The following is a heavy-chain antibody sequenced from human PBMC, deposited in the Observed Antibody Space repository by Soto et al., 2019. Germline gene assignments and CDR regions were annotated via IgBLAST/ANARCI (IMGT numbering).Heavy chain of an antibody. V-gene: IGHV3-33*01. CDR2: IWYDGSNK. Sequence: PGGSLRLSCAASGFTFSSYGMHWVRQAPGKGLEWVAVIWYDGSNKYYADSVKGRFTISRDNSKNTLYLQMNSLRAEDTAVYYCARDQRRIVVVPAAMQFDPWGQGTLVTVSS. D-gene: IGHD2-2*01. CDR1: GFTFSSYG. J-gene: IGHJ5*02. CDR3: ARDQRRIVVVPAAMQFDP.